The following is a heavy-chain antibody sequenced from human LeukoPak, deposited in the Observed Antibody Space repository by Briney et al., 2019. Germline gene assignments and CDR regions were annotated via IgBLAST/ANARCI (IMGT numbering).Heavy chain of an antibody. CDR2: IYSGGST. D-gene: IGHD3-22*01. V-gene: IGHV3-66*01. CDR3: ARVNYYDSSGYLYYFDY. J-gene: IGHJ4*02. Sequence: GGSLRLSCAASGFTVSSNYMSWVRQAPGKGLEWVSVIYSGGSTYYADSVKGRFTISRDNSKNTLYLQMNSLRDEDTAVYYCARVNYYDSSGYLYYFDYWGQGTLVTVSS. CDR1: GFTVSSNY.